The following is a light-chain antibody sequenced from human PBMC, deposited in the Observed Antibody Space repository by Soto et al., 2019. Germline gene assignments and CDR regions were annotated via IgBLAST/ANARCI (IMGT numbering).Light chain of an antibody. CDR1: QSVSGHY. CDR2: GAS. Sequence: EIGLTQSPGTLSLSPGERATLSCRASQSVSGHYLAWYQQKPGQAPRLLIYGASRRATGIPDRFSGSGSGTDFALTITRLEPEDFAVYYCQHYGTSPQPFGLGPKVEIK. V-gene: IGKV3-20*01. CDR3: QHYGTSPQP. J-gene: IGKJ1*01.